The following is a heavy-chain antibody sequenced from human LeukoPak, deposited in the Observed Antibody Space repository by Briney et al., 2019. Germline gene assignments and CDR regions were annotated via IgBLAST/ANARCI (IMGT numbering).Heavy chain of an antibody. Sequence: GGSLRLSCAASGFTFSSYSMNWVRQAPGKGLEWVSSISSSSSYIYYADSVKGRFTISRDNSKNTLYLQMNSLRAEDTAVYYCARDTRPYSTIAAAGTLDYWGQGTLVTVSS. D-gene: IGHD6-13*01. CDR3: ARDTRPYSTIAAAGTLDY. CDR2: ISSSSSYI. J-gene: IGHJ4*02. V-gene: IGHV3-21*01. CDR1: GFTFSSYS.